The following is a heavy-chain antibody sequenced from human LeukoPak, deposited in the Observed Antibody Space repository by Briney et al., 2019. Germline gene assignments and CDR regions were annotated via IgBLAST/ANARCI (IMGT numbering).Heavy chain of an antibody. J-gene: IGHJ4*02. CDR1: GGSFSGYY. V-gene: IGHV4-34*01. Sequence: SETLSLTCAVYGGSFSGYYWSWIRQPPGKGLEWIGEINHSGSTNYNPSLKSRVTISVDTSTNQFSLKLSSVTAPDTAVYYCARATVTTYRRRSKYYFDYWGQGTLATVSS. CDR2: INHSGST. D-gene: IGHD4-17*01. CDR3: ARATVTTYRRRSKYYFDY.